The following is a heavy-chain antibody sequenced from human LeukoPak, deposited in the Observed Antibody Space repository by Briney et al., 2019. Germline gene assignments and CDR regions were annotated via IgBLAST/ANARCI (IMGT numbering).Heavy chain of an antibody. V-gene: IGHV4-30-4*08. CDR1: GGSISDGDYY. D-gene: IGHD4-23*01. CDR3: VRVYGGKGFDS. Sequence: SETLSLTCTVSGGSISDGDYYWSWIRQPPGKGLECIGYIHYSGSTHYNPSLSSRVIMSTHTSRNQLSLKLNSVTASDTAVYYSVRVYGGKGFDSWGQGTLVTVSS. CDR2: IHYSGST. J-gene: IGHJ4*02.